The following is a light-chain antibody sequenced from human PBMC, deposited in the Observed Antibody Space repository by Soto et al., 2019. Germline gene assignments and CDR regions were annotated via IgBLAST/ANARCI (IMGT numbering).Light chain of an antibody. V-gene: IGKV1-39*01. CDR2: SAS. Sequence: DIQMTQSPSSLSASVGDRITITCRASQSVSNFLVWYQQKPGKAPKLLIHSASTLQSGVPSRFSGSGSGTEFTLTISSLQPEDVATYYCQQSFSSPPITFGQGTRLEIK. CDR1: QSVSNF. CDR3: QQSFSSPPIT. J-gene: IGKJ5*01.